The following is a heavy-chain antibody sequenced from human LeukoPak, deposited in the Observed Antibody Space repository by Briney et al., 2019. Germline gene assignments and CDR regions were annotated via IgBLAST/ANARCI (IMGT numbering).Heavy chain of an antibody. CDR2: MNPNSGKT. V-gene: IGHV1-8*01. J-gene: IGHJ4*02. D-gene: IGHD3-9*01. Sequence: GASVKVSCKASGYTFTSYDIHWVRQATGQGLEWMGWMNPNSGKTGYAQRFQGRVTMTRNTSITTAYMELSRLRSDDTAVYYCARDWLLRYSEGGFDSWGQGTLVTVSS. CDR1: GYTFTSYD. CDR3: ARDWLLRYSEGGFDS.